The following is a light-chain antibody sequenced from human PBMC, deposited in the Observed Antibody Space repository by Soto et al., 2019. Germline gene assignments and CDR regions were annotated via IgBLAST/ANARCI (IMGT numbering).Light chain of an antibody. CDR3: QQYGTSPPMYT. J-gene: IGKJ2*01. Sequence: EIVLTQSPGTLSLSPGERATLSCRASQSANSNYLAWYQQKPGQAPRLLIYGASTRATGIPGRFSASGSGTDFTLTISRLEPEDFAVYYCQQYGTSPPMYTFGQGTKLEIK. CDR2: GAS. CDR1: QSANSNY. V-gene: IGKV3-20*01.